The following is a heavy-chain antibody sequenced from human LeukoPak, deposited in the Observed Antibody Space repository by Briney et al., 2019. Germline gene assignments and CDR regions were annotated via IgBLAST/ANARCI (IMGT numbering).Heavy chain of an antibody. Sequence: TSETLSLTCTVSGGSISSGSYYWSWIRRPAGKGLDWIGRIYTSGSTNYNPSLKSRVTISVDTSKNQFSLKLSSVTAADTAVYYCARVMGMGDFDYWGQGTLVTVSS. CDR3: ARVMGMGDFDY. CDR2: IYTSGST. D-gene: IGHD3-16*01. J-gene: IGHJ4*02. CDR1: GGSISSGSYY. V-gene: IGHV4-61*02.